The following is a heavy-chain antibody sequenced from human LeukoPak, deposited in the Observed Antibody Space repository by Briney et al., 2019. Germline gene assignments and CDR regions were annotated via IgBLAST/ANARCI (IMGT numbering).Heavy chain of an antibody. CDR3: AAAYYYYGMDV. CDR2: IYHSGST. CDR1: GGSISSGGYS. J-gene: IGHJ6*02. D-gene: IGHD6-13*01. Sequence: SGTLSLTCAVSGGSISSGGYSWSWIRQPPGKGLEWIGYIYHSGSTYYNPSLKSRVTISVDRSKNQFSLKLSSVTAADTAVYYCAAAYYYYGMDVWGQGTTVTVSS. V-gene: IGHV4-30-2*01.